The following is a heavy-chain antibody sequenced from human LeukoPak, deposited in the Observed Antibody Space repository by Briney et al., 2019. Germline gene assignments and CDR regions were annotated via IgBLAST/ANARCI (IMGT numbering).Heavy chain of an antibody. CDR2: ISTHNGNI. D-gene: IGHD2/OR15-2a*01. Sequence: ASVKVSCKASGYTFTSFGISWVRQAPGQGLEWMGWISTHNGNINYAQNFQDRVTMTIDTSTSTAYMELRSLGSDDTAVYYCARGLSSADGYWGQGTLVTVSS. J-gene: IGHJ4*02. V-gene: IGHV1-18*01. CDR1: GYTFTSFG. CDR3: ARGLSSADGY.